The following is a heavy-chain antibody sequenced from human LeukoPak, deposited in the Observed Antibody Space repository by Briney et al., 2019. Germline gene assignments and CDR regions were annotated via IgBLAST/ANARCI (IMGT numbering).Heavy chain of an antibody. CDR3: ARDREQWLVYHYYYGMDV. J-gene: IGHJ6*02. D-gene: IGHD6-19*01. V-gene: IGHV1-18*01. Sequence: ASVKVSCKASGYTFTSYGISWVRQAPGQGLEWMGWISAYNGNTNYARKLQGRVTMTTDTSTSTAYMELRSLRSDDTAVYYCARDREQWLVYHYYYGMDVWGQGTTVTVSS. CDR2: ISAYNGNT. CDR1: GYTFTSYG.